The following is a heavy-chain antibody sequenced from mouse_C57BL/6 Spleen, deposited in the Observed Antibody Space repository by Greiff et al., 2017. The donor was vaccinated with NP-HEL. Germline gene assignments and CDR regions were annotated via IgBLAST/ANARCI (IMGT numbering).Heavy chain of an antibody. Sequence: QVQLKESGPGLVQPSQSLSITCTVSGFSLTSYGVHWVRQSPGKGLEWLGVIWSGGSTDYNAAFISRLSISKDNSKSQVFFKMNSLQADDTAIYYCARNNYSNYAYYAMDYWGQGTSVTVSS. CDR1: GFSLTSYG. J-gene: IGHJ4*01. CDR3: ARNNYSNYAYYAMDY. CDR2: IWSGGST. V-gene: IGHV2-2*01. D-gene: IGHD2-5*01.